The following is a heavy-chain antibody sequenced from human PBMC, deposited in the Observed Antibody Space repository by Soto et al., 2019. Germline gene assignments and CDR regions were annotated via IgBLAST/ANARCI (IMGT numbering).Heavy chain of an antibody. Sequence: WGSLRLSCAASGFTFSSYGMHWVCQAPGKGLEWVGRIKSKTDGGTTDYAAPVKGRFTISRDDSKNTLYLQMNSLKTEDTAVYYCTTDPADIVATIFEIVGYWGQGTLVTVSS. CDR1: GFTFSSYG. CDR3: TTDPADIVATIFEIVGY. CDR2: IKSKTDGGTT. J-gene: IGHJ4*02. D-gene: IGHD5-12*01. V-gene: IGHV3-15*07.